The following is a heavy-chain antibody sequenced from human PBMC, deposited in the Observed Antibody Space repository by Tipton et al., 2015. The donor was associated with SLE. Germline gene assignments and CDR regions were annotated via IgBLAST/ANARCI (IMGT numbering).Heavy chain of an antibody. CDR3: ARAGGGDSNWFDP. J-gene: IGHJ5*02. CDR1: LYSIGSGYY. CDR2: IHHSGIT. D-gene: IGHD2-21*01. V-gene: IGHV4-38-2*02. Sequence: TLSLTCTVSLYSIGSGYYWGWIRQAPGKGLEWTGTIHHSGITYYNPSLKSRVTISVEKSKNQFSLKLRSVTAADTAVYYCARAGGGDSNWFDPWGQGTLVTVSS.